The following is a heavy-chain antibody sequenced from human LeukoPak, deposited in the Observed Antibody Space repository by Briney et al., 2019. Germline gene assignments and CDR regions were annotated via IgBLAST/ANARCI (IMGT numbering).Heavy chain of an antibody. J-gene: IGHJ4*02. CDR1: GGSISSSSYY. CDR2: IYYSGST. CDR3: ARGGSGSYRVDY. Sequence: SETLSLTCTVSGGSISSSSYYWGWIRQPPGKGLEWIGSIYYSGSTYYNPSLKSRVTISVDTSKNQFSLKLSSVTAADTAVYYCARGGSGSYRVDYWGQGTLVTVSS. D-gene: IGHD1-26*01. V-gene: IGHV4-39*07.